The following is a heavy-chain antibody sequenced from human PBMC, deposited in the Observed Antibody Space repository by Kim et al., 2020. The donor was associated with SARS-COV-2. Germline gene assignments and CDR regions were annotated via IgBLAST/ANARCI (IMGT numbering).Heavy chain of an antibody. Sequence: ASVKVSCKASGYTFTSYGINWVRQAPGQGLEWMGWISAYNGNTNYAQKLQGRVTMTTDTSTSTAYMELRSLRSDDTAVYYCARDPVLRYFDWLSPHNWFDPWGQGTLVTVSS. J-gene: IGHJ5*02. CDR2: ISAYNGNT. CDR1: GYTFTSYG. V-gene: IGHV1-18*04. D-gene: IGHD3-9*01. CDR3: ARDPVLRYFDWLSPHNWFDP.